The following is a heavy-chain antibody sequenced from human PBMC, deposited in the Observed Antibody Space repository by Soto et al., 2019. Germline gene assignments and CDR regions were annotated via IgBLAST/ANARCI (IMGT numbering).Heavy chain of an antibody. CDR2: INGGSGDT. D-gene: IGHD2-21*01. Sequence: QVQLVQSGAEVKKPGASVKVSCKTSGYTFTTYAMHWVRQAPGQRPEWMGWINGGSGDTRYSQNCHDRVTISRDTSASTGDVELSGLRSEDTAVYHCASHPWGGHALDNWGQGTLVTVSS. CDR1: GYTFTTYA. CDR3: ASHPWGGHALDN. J-gene: IGHJ4*02. V-gene: IGHV1-3*01.